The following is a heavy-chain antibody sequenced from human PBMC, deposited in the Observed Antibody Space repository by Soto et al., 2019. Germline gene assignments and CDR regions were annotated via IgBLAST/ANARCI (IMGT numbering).Heavy chain of an antibody. CDR3: ARPKYGETYFDS. CDR1: GYTFTDHY. D-gene: IGHD2-21*01. Sequence: ASVKVSCKASGYTFTDHYIHWLRQAPGQSLEWMGWINPYSGGTHFARKFQDRVTMARDTSVSTAYMELSSLKSDDTTVYYCARPKYGETYFDSWGQGTVVTVSS. J-gene: IGHJ4*02. V-gene: IGHV1-2*02. CDR2: INPYSGGT.